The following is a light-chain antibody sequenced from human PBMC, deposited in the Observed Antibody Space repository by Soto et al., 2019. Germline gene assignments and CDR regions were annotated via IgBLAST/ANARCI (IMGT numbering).Light chain of an antibody. CDR3: QQYAISHRT. J-gene: IGKJ1*01. CDR2: AVS. Sequence: EIFLTQSPGTLSLSLGERATLSCRASQSFTGNFLAWYQQRPGQSPRLLIYAVSSRATGVPDRFSGSGSGTDFTLTISRLEPEDFAVYYCQQYAISHRTFGQGTKVEI. CDR1: QSFTGNF. V-gene: IGKV3-20*01.